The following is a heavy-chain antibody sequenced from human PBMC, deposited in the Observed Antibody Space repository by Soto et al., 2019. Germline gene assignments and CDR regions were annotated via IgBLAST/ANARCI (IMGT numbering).Heavy chain of an antibody. CDR3: ARGPPYYYDSSGHHNHLTSNYYSGMDV. CDR1: GGTFSSYA. J-gene: IGHJ6*02. D-gene: IGHD3-22*01. CDR2: IIPIFGTA. Sequence: SVKVSCKASGGTFSSYAISWVRQAPGQGLEWMGGIIPIFGTANYAQKFQGRVTITADESTSTAYMELSSLRSEDMAVYYCARGPPYYYDSSGHHNHLTSNYYSGMDVWGQGTTVTVSS. V-gene: IGHV1-69*13.